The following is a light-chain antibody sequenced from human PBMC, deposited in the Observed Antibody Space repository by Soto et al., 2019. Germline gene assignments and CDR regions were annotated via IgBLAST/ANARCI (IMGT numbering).Light chain of an antibody. V-gene: IGLV1-51*01. CDR3: GTWDSSLSAWV. CDR2: DSY. CDR1: TSNIGENP. Sequence: QSVLTQPPSVSAAPGQKVTISCSGRTSNIGENPVSWYQHRPGTAPQLLIYDSYKRPSGIPDRFSGSRSGTSATLGITGLQTGDEADYYCGTWDSSLSAWVFGGGTQLTVL. J-gene: IGLJ3*02.